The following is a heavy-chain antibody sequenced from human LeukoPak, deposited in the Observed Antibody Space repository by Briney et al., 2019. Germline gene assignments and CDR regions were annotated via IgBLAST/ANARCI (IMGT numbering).Heavy chain of an antibody. J-gene: IGHJ3*02. CDR2: INKDATIT. D-gene: IGHD2/OR15-2a*01. CDR3: ARSGIGRGLDN. V-gene: IGHV3-74*03. Sequence: PGGSLRLSCAASAFSMIDFWMHWVRQGPGKGLEWVSRINKDATITTYADSVKGRFTVSRDNVKNMVYLDMNGLRGDDTAVYYCARSGIGRGLDNWGQGATVTVSS. CDR1: AFSMIDFW.